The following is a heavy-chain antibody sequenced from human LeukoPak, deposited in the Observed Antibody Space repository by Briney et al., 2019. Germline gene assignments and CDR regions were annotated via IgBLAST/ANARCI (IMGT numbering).Heavy chain of an antibody. J-gene: IGHJ4*02. CDR3: ARDRLGSFDY. CDR2: IYSSGST. V-gene: IGHV4-4*08. Sequence: SETLSLTCTVSGGSINSYFWSWIRQPPGKALEWIGYIYSSGSTSYNPSLKSRVTISVDTSKNQFSLKLSSVTAADTAVYYCARDRLGSFDYWGQGTLVTVSS. D-gene: IGHD3-16*01. CDR1: GGSINSYF.